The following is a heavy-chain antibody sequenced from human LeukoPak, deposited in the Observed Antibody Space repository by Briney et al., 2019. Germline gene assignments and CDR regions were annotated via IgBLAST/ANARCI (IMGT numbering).Heavy chain of an antibody. Sequence: PGGSLRLSCAASGFTFSSYAMSWVRQAPGKGLEWVSAISGSGGSTYYADSVKGRFTISRDNSKNTLYLQMNSLRAGDTAVYYCAKDQDIVVVPAAMSDYWGQGTLVTVSS. D-gene: IGHD2-2*01. CDR1: GFTFSSYA. CDR2: ISGSGGST. J-gene: IGHJ4*02. CDR3: AKDQDIVVVPAAMSDY. V-gene: IGHV3-23*01.